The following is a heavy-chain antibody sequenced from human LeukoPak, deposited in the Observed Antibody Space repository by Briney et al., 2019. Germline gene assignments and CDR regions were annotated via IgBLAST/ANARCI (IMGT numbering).Heavy chain of an antibody. CDR1: GFSFSGSA. V-gene: IGHV3-73*01. Sequence: AGGSLRLSCAASGFSFSGSAMHWVRQASGKGLEWVGRIRSKANSYATAYAASVKGRFTISRDDSKNTAYLQMNSLKTEDTAVYYCTTGSGDKLMVGGDWGQGALVTVSS. CDR3: TTGSGDKLMVGGD. CDR2: IRSKANSYAT. J-gene: IGHJ4*02. D-gene: IGHD3-10*01.